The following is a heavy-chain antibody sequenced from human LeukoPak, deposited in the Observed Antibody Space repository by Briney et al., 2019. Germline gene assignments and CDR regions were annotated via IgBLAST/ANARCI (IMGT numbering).Heavy chain of an antibody. CDR1: GGSMSSSSYY. J-gene: IGHJ3*02. CDR3: ARSPGDCSSASCPPDAFDI. Sequence: SETLSLTCGVSGGSMSSSSYYWGWIRQPPGKGLEWIGYIYYSGSTYYNPSLKSRVTISVDTSKNQFSLKLSSVTAADTAVYYCARSPGDCSSASCPPDAFDIWGQGTMVTVSS. CDR2: IYYSGST. V-gene: IGHV4-30-4*08. D-gene: IGHD2-2*01.